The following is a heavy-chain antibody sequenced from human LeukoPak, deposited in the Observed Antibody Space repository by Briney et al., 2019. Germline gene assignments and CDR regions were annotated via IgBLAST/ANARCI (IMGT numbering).Heavy chain of an antibody. D-gene: IGHD1-1*01. V-gene: IGHV1-3*01. CDR2: INAGNGNT. CDR1: GYTFTSYA. CDR3: ARDQSGTTGHDAFDI. J-gene: IGHJ3*02. Sequence: ASVKVSCKASGYTFTSYAMHRVRQAPGQRLEWMGWINAGNGNTKYSQKFQGRVTITRDTSASTAYMELSSLRSEDTAVYYCARDQSGTTGHDAFDIWGQGTMVTVSS.